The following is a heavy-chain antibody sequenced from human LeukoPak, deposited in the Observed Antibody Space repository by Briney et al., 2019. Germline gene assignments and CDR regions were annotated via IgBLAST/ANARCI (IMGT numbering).Heavy chain of an antibody. CDR3: ARPPYSNYVAWFDP. Sequence: PSETLSLACTVSGGSISSSSYYWAWIRQPPGKGLEWIGSIYYSGSTYYNPSLKSRVTISVDTSKNHFSLKLSSVTAADTAVYYCARPPYSNYVAWFDPWGQGTLVTVSS. D-gene: IGHD4-11*01. CDR1: GGSISSSSYY. J-gene: IGHJ5*02. CDR2: IYYSGST. V-gene: IGHV4-39*01.